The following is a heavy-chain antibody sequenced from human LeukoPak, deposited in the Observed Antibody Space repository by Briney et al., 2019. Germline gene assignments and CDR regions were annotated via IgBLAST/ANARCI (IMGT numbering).Heavy chain of an antibody. V-gene: IGHV1-46*01. J-gene: IGHJ4*02. D-gene: IGHD3-3*02. Sequence: ASVKVSCKASGYTFTTYYMHWVRQAPGQGLEWMGLINPTAGSTSYAQKFQGRVTMTRDTSTSTVYMELSGLTSEDTAVYYCAREGIFGFYFFAFWGQGTQVTVSS. CDR3: AREGIFGFYFFAF. CDR2: INPTAGST. CDR1: GYTFTTYY.